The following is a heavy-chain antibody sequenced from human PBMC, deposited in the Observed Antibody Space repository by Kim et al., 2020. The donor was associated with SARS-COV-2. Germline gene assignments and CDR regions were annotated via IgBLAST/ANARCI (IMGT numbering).Heavy chain of an antibody. CDR3: ARDFASSALDP. D-gene: IGHD6-19*01. Sequence: TTFFAESVKGRFTISRDNAKNTLYLQMNSLRVEDTAIYYCARDFASSALDPWGQGTLVTVSS. CDR2: TT. V-gene: IGHV3-23*01. J-gene: IGHJ5*02.